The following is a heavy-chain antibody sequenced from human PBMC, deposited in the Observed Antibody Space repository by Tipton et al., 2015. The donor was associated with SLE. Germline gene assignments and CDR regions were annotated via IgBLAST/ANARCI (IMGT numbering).Heavy chain of an antibody. V-gene: IGHV4-59*08. Sequence: TLSLTCTVSGDSISTYYWTWIRQSPVKGLELIGYIYNSGSTNYNPSLKSRVTVSVDTSKNQFSLRLRSVTAADTAVYYCGRQDGSGWSYYYYNGMDVWGQGTTVTVSS. D-gene: IGHD6-19*01. J-gene: IGHJ6*02. CDR2: IYNSGST. CDR3: GRQDGSGWSYYYYNGMDV. CDR1: GDSISTYY.